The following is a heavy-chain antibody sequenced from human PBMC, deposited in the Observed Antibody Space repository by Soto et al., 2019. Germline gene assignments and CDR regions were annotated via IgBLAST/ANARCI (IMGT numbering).Heavy chain of an antibody. CDR2: IYYSGST. V-gene: IGHV4-61*01. CDR3: ARGAAPWYYYGMDV. CDR1: GGSVSSGSYY. Sequence: SETLSLTCTVSGGSVSSGSYYWSWIRQPPGKGLEWIGYIYYSGSTNYNPSLKSRVTISVDTSKNQFPLKLSSVTAADTAVYYCARGAAPWYYYGMDVWGQGTTVTVSS. D-gene: IGHD2-15*01. J-gene: IGHJ6*02.